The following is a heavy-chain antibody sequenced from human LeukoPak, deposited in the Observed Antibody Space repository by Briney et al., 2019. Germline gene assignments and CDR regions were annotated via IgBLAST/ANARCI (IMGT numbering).Heavy chain of an antibody. J-gene: IGHJ2*01. CDR3: ARDDARIWYFDL. CDR1: GGSISSGGYY. Sequence: SETLSLTCTVSGGSISSGGYYWSWIRQPPGKGLEWIGYIHHSGSTYYNPSLKSRVTISVDTSRNQFSLKLSSVTAADTAVYYCARDDARIWYFDLWGRGTLVTVSS. CDR2: IHHSGST. V-gene: IGHV4-30-2*01. D-gene: IGHD2-21*01.